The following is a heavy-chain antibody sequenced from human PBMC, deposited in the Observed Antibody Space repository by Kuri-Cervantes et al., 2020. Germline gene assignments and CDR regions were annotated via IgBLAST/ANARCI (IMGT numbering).Heavy chain of an antibody. CDR3: ARDRYCSGGSCYSDPPTSNYYYYYGMDV. CDR1: GGSISTYY. CDR2: IYYTGST. J-gene: IGHJ6*02. Sequence: SETLSLTCTVSGGSISTYYWSWVRQPPGKGLEWIAYIYYTGSTNSNPSLKSRVTVSVDTSKNQFSLKLSSVTAEDTAVYYCARDRYCSGGSCYSDPPTSNYYYYYGMDVWGQGTTVTVSS. D-gene: IGHD2-15*01. V-gene: IGHV4-59*12.